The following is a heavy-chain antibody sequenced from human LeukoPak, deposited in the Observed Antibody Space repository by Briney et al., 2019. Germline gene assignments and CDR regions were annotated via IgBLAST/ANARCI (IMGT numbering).Heavy chain of an antibody. CDR3: ARPRLGATPFDAFDI. J-gene: IGHJ3*02. D-gene: IGHD1-26*01. V-gene: IGHV4-39*07. Sequence: KTSETLSLTCTVSGGSISSYYWGWIRQPPGKGLEWIGSIYYSGSTYFNPSLKSRVTISVDTSKNQFSLKLSSVTAADTAVYYCARPRLGATPFDAFDIWGQGTMVTVSS. CDR1: GGSISSYY. CDR2: IYYSGST.